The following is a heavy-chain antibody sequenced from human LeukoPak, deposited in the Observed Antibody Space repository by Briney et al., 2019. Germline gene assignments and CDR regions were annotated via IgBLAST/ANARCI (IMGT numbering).Heavy chain of an antibody. CDR2: IIPILGIA. CDR1: GGTFSSYA. V-gene: IGHV1-69*04. D-gene: IGHD2-2*01. J-gene: IGHJ6*02. Sequence: SVKVSCKVSGGTFSSYAIRWVRQAPGQGLEWMGRIIPILGIANYAQKFQGRVTITADKSTSTAYMELSSLRSEDTAVYYCARARYCSSTSCSNYYGMDVWGQGTTVTVSS. CDR3: ARARYCSSTSCSNYYGMDV.